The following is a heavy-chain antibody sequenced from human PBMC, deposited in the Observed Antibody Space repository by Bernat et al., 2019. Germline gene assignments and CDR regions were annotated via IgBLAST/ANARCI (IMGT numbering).Heavy chain of an antibody. D-gene: IGHD2-15*01. CDR2: IRSKAYGGTT. V-gene: IGHV3-49*03. CDR3: TRDRCSGGSCYFAIHYYYYGMDV. J-gene: IGHJ6*02. Sequence: EVQLVESGGGLVQPGRSLRLSCTASGFIFGDYGMSWFRQAPGKGLEWVGFIRSKAYGGTTEYAASVSGRFTISRDDSKSIAYLQMNSLKSEDTAVYYCTRDRCSGGSCYFAIHYYYYGMDVWGQGTTVSVSS. CDR1: GFIFGDYG.